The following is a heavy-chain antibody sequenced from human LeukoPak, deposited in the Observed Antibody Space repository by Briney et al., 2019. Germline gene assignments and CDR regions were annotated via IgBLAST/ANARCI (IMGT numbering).Heavy chain of an antibody. Sequence: ASVKVSCKASGYTFTHHGISWVRQAPGQGLEWMGWISCYNGDTKFGKKFQGRVTMSKDTSTTTAYMGLTGLTSDDTAVYYCMRDPTNTSGRYAYFDFWGQGTLVTVSS. CDR1: GYTFTHHG. CDR3: MRDPTNTSGRYAYFDF. J-gene: IGHJ4*02. D-gene: IGHD1-26*01. V-gene: IGHV1-18*01. CDR2: ISCYNGDT.